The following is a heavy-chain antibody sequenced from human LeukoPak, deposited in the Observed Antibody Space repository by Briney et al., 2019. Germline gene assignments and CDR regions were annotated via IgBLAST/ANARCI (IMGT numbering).Heavy chain of an antibody. CDR2: IVVGSGNT. Sequence: GTSVKVSCKASGFTFTSSAVQGVRQARGQRLEWVGWIVVGSGNTNYAQKFQERVTITRDMSTSTAYMELSSLRSEDTAVYYCAAVSQIAVAGTGDYWGQGTLVTVSS. D-gene: IGHD6-19*01. CDR1: GFTFTSSA. CDR3: AAVSQIAVAGTGDY. V-gene: IGHV1-58*01. J-gene: IGHJ4*02.